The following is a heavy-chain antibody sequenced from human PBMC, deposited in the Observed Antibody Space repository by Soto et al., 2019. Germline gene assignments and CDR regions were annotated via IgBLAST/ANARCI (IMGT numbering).Heavy chain of an antibody. CDR1: DYSISNGYY. CDR2: IYYSGNT. D-gene: IGHD3-10*01. Sequence: XETLSLTCAFSDYSISNGYYWGWIRQPPGKGLEWIGSIYYSGNTYYNPSLKSRVTISVDTSKNQFSLKLNSVTAADTAVYYCARQGYGSGLNWFESWGHVTLITVSS. J-gene: IGHJ5*01. CDR3: ARQGYGSGLNWFES. V-gene: IGHV4-38-2*01.